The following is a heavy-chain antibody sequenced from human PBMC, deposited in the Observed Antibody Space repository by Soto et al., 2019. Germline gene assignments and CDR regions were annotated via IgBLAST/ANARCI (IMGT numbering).Heavy chain of an antibody. CDR1: GGTFSSYA. CDR3: ARERPLLLVPAASFFDY. D-gene: IGHD2-2*01. CDR2: IIPIFGTA. Sequence: SVKVSCKASGGTFSSYAISWVRQAPGQGLEWMGGIIPIFGTANYAQKFQGRVTITADESTSTAYMELSSLRSEDTAVYYCARERPLLLVPAASFFDYWGQGTLVTVSS. V-gene: IGHV1-69*13. J-gene: IGHJ4*02.